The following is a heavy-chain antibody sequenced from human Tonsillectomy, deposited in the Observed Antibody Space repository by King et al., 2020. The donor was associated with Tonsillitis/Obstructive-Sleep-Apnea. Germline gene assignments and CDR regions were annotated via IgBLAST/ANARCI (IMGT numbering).Heavy chain of an antibody. D-gene: IGHD3-22*01. J-gene: IGHJ4*02. CDR3: ASPKYYYDSDGYYFDY. CDR2: ISSSSSTI. Sequence: VQLVESGGGLVKPGESLRLSCAAAGFTFSDYYMSWFRQAPGEGLEWVSYISSSSSTIYYADSVKGRFTISRDNAKNSLYLQMNSLRAEDTAVYYWASPKYYYDSDGYYFDYWGQGTLVTVSS. V-gene: IGHV3-11*01. CDR1: GFTFSDYY.